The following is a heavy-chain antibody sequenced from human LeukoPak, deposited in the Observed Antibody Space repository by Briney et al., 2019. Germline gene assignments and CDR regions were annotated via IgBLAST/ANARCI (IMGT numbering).Heavy chain of an antibody. Sequence: PGGSLRLSCAASGLTFSSYSMNWVRQAPGKRLEWVSSISSSSSYIYYADSVKGRFTISRDNAKNSLYLQMNSLRAEDTAVYYCARDHDFWSGYYLDYWGQGTLVTVSS. J-gene: IGHJ4*02. D-gene: IGHD3-3*01. CDR3: ARDHDFWSGYYLDY. CDR1: GLTFSSYS. CDR2: ISSSSSYI. V-gene: IGHV3-21*01.